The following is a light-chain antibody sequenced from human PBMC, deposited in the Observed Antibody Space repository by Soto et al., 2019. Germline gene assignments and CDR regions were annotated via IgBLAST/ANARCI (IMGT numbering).Light chain of an antibody. J-gene: IGKJ2*01. CDR2: GAS. CDR3: QQYGRSPPFN. Sequence: EIVLTQSPGTLSLSPGERATLSCRASQSVSSTYIAWYQQNPGRAPRRLIYGASSRATGIPDRFSGSGSGTDFTLTISRLEPEDFAVYFCQQYGRSPPFNFGQGTKVE. V-gene: IGKV3-20*01. CDR1: QSVSSTY.